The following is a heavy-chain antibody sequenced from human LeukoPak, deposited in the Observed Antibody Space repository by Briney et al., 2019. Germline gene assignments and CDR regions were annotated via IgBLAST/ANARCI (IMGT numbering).Heavy chain of an antibody. J-gene: IGHJ5*02. Sequence: SETLSLTCAVYGGSLSGFYWSWIRQSPGKGLEWIGEINQSGSTNYNPSLKSRVTISVDTSKNQFSLKLSSVTAADTAVYYCARDDVSGSPWLRSFRWFDPWGQGTLVTVSS. CDR3: ARDDVSGSPWLRSFRWFDP. CDR2: INQSGST. D-gene: IGHD3-16*01. V-gene: IGHV4-34*01. CDR1: GGSLSGFY.